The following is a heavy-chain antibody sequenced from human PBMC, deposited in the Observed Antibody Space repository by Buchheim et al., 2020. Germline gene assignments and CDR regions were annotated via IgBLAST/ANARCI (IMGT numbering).Heavy chain of an antibody. CDR2: ISGSGGST. J-gene: IGHJ6*03. V-gene: IGHV3-23*01. Sequence: EVQLLESGGGLVQPGGSLRLSCAASGFTFSSYAMSWVRQAPGKGLEWVSAISGSGGSTYYADSVKGRFTLSRDNSKNTLYLQMNSLRAEDTAVYYCAKDHYDSSGYYSPYYYYYYMDVWGKGTT. CDR1: GFTFSSYA. CDR3: AKDHYDSSGYYSPYYYYYYMDV. D-gene: IGHD3-22*01.